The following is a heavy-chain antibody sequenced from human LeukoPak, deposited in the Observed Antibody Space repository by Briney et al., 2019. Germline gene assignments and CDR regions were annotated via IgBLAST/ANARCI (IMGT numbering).Heavy chain of an antibody. CDR1: GYTFTSYG. V-gene: IGHV1-18*01. CDR2: ISAYNGNT. Sequence: ASVKVSCKASGYTFTSYGISWVRQAPGQGLEWMGWISAYNGNTNYAQKLQGRVTMTTDTSTSTAYMELRSLRSDDTAVYYCATEFGLSGSYYAGNWFDPWGQGTLVTVSS. J-gene: IGHJ5*02. CDR3: ATEFGLSGSYYAGNWFDP. D-gene: IGHD1-26*01.